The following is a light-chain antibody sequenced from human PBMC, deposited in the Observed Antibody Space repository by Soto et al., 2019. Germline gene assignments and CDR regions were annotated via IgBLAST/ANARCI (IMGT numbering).Light chain of an antibody. V-gene: IGKV1-5*03. Sequence: DIQMTQSPSTLSASVGDRVSITCRASQSIGSGLAWYQQKPGKAPKLLIYKASSLESGVPSRFSGSGSGTEFTLTISSLQPDDFATYYCHQYNSYLWTFGQGTRWIS. CDR2: KAS. CDR3: HQYNSYLWT. J-gene: IGKJ1*01. CDR1: QSIGSG.